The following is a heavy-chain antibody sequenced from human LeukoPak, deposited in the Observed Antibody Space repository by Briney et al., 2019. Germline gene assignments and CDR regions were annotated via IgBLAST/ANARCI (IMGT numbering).Heavy chain of an antibody. CDR3: ASGYCTSTNCCCDY. CDR1: GFTFSSYS. J-gene: IGHJ4*02. Sequence: GGSLRLSCAASGFTFSSYSMYWVRQAPGKGLEWVAVISYDGRDKYYADSVKGRFTISRDNSKNTLHRQMNSLRPDDTAVYYCASGYCTSTNCCCDYWGQGTLVTVSS. D-gene: IGHD2-2*03. CDR2: ISYDGRDK. V-gene: IGHV3-30*04.